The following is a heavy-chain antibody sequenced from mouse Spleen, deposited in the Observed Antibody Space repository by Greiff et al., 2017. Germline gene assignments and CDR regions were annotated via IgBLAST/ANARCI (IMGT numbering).Heavy chain of an antibody. J-gene: IGHJ4*01. CDR2: INPSNGGT. CDR1: GYTFTSYW. Sequence: QVQLQQPGPELVKPGASVKLSCKASGYTFTSYWMHWVKQRPGQGLEWIGNINPSNGGTNYNEKFKSKATLTVDKSSSTAYMQLSSLTSEDSAVYYCARYDGSYDAMDYWGQGTSVTVSS. D-gene: IGHD2-1*01. CDR3: ARYDGSYDAMDY. V-gene: IGHV1-53*01.